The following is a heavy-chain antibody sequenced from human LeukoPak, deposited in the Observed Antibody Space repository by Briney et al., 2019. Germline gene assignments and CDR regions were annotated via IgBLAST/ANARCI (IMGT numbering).Heavy chain of an antibody. J-gene: IGHJ6*02. Sequence: GGSLRLSCAASGFTFSGYWMSWVRQAPGTGLEWVANIKQDGSEKYYVDSVKGRFTVSRDNAKNSLYLQMNSLRAEDTAVYYCALSMVRGAISFYYYGVDVWGQGTAVTVSS. CDR2: IKQDGSEK. D-gene: IGHD3-10*01. CDR3: ALSMVRGAISFYYYGVDV. CDR1: GFTFSGYW. V-gene: IGHV3-7*01.